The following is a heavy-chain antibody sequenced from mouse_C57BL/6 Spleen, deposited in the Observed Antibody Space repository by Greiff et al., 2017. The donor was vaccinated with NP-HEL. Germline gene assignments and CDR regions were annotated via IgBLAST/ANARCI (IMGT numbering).Heavy chain of an antibody. V-gene: IGHV5-9*01. CDR1: GFTFSSYT. J-gene: IGHJ2*01. CDR2: ISGGGGNT. D-gene: IGHD2-4*01. Sequence: EVQGVESGGGLVKPGGSLKLSCAASGFTFSSYTMSWVRQTPEKRLEWVATISGGGGNTYYPDSVKGRFTISRDNAKNTLYLQMSSLRSEDTALYYCARHRDDYGYYFDYWGQSTTLTVSS. CDR3: ARHRDDYGYYFDY.